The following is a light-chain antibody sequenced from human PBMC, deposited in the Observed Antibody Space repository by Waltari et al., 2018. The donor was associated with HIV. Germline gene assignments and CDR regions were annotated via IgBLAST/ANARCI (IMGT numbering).Light chain of an antibody. CDR1: SSAVGGYHY. CDR3: CSYGGSFFYV. V-gene: IGLV2-11*01. J-gene: IGLJ1*01. CDR2: DVN. Sequence: QSALTQPRSVSGSPGQSVPISCTGTSSAVGGYHYVSLYLQHPGKAPKLMIYDVNKRPSGFPDRFSGSKSGNTASLTISGLQAEDEADYYCCSYGGSFFYVFGTGTKVTVL.